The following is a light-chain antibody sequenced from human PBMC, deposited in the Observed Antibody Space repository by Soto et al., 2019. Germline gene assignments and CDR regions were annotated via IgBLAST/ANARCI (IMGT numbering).Light chain of an antibody. CDR1: TSNIGSNY. J-gene: IGLJ3*02. Sequence: QSVLTQPPSASGPPGQRVTISCSGSTSNIGSNYVYWYQQLPGTASKLLIYRNNQRPSGVPDRFSGSKSGTSASLAISGLRSEDEADYHCAAWDDSLSGVVFGGGTKLTVL. V-gene: IGLV1-47*01. CDR3: AAWDDSLSGVV. CDR2: RNN.